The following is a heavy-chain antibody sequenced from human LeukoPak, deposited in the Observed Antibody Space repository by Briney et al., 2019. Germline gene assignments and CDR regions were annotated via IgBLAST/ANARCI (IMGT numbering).Heavy chain of an antibody. CDR1: GGTFSSYA. CDR2: IIPILGIA. J-gene: IGHJ4*02. D-gene: IGHD2/OR15-2a*01. V-gene: IGHV1-69*04. Sequence: GASVKVSCKASGGTFSSYAISWVRQAPGQGLEWMGRIIPILGIANYAQKFQGRVTITADKSTSTAYMELSSLRSEDTAVYYYARDLTFPPFDYWGQGTLVTVSS. CDR3: ARDLTFPPFDY.